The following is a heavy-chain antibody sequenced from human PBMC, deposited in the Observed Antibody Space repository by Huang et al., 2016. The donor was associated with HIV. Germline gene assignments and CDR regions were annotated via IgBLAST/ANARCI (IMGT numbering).Heavy chain of an antibody. J-gene: IGHJ6*02. CDR3: ATKTAAMDF. D-gene: IGHD1-7*01. CDR2: NKQDESEK. V-gene: IGHV3-7*01. CDR1: TFRFGSYW. Sequence: VESGGRLVQPGGSMSLSCAGSTFRFGSYWMSWVRQTPGKGRWCVANNKQDESEKYYLDSVNGQYNISRDNSKKVLFLEMNNVRVEDTATYYCATKTAAMDFWGQGTTVTVS.